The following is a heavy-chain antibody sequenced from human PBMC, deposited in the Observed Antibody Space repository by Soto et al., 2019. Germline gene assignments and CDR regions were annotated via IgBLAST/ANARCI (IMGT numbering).Heavy chain of an antibody. J-gene: IGHJ6*02. CDR2: IYYSGST. CDR1: GGSISSYY. Sequence: SETLSLTCTVSGGSISSYYWSWIRQPPGKGLEWIGYIYYSGSTNYNPSIKSRVTISVDTSKNQFSLKLSSVTAADTAVYYCARGGCSGGICYYTGRRPQNYYYYGMDVWGQGTTVTVSS. V-gene: IGHV4-59*01. CDR3: ARGGCSGGICYYTGRRPQNYYYYGMDV. D-gene: IGHD2-15*01.